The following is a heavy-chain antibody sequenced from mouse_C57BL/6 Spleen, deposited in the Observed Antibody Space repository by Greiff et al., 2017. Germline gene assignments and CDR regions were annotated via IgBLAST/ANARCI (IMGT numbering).Heavy chain of an antibody. Sequence: QVQLQQPGAELVMPGASVKLSCKASGYTFTSYWMHWVKQRPGQGLEWIGEIDPSDSYTNYNQKFKGKSTLTVDKSSSTAYMQLSSLTSEDSAVYYCARGSKEAHYYGSSPHFDFWGQGTTLTVSS. D-gene: IGHD1-1*01. CDR1: GYTFTSYW. CDR2: IDPSDSYT. CDR3: ARGSKEAHYYGSSPHFDF. V-gene: IGHV1-69*01. J-gene: IGHJ2*01.